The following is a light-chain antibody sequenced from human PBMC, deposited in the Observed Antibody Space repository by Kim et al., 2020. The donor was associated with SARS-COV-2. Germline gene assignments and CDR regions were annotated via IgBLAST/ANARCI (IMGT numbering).Light chain of an antibody. Sequence: PGDRATLSCRASQSVGSNFLAWYQQKPGQAPRLLIYGTSSRATGIPDRFSGSGSGTDFTLTISRLQSEDFAVYYCQQYNNWPRGTFGQGTKVDIK. J-gene: IGKJ1*01. CDR3: QQYNNWPRGT. CDR2: GTS. CDR1: QSVGSN. V-gene: IGKV3D-15*01.